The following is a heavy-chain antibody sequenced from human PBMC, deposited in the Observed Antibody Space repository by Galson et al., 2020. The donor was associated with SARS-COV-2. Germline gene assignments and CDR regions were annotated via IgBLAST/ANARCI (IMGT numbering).Heavy chain of an antibody. CDR2: IYCGGST. CDR3: ARARGYSYDY. D-gene: IGHD5-18*01. Sequence: TGGSLRLSCAASGFTVSSNYMSWVRQAPGKGLEWVSVIYCGGSTYYADSVKGRFTISRDNSKNTLYLQMNSLRAEDTAVYYCARARGYSYDYWGQGTLVTVSS. V-gene: IGHV3-66*01. J-gene: IGHJ4*02. CDR1: GFTVSSNY.